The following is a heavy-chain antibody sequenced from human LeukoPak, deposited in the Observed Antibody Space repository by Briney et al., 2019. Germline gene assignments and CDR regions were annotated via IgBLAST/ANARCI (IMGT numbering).Heavy chain of an antibody. CDR3: ARGATYDFWSGSRGDYYMDV. J-gene: IGHJ6*03. CDR1: GFTVSSNY. Sequence: GGSLRLSCAASGFTVSSNYMSWVRQAPGKGLEWVSVIYSGGSTYYADSVKGRITISRDNSKNTLYLQMNSLRAEDTAVYYCARGATYDFWSGSRGDYYMDVWGKGTTVTVSS. D-gene: IGHD3-3*01. CDR2: IYSGGST. V-gene: IGHV3-53*01.